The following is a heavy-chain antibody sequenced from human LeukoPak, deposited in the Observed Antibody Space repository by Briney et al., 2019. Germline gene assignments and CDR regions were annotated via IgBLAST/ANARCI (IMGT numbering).Heavy chain of an antibody. CDR3: AKQQLYYCSTSCYYFGTQEPTFDY. V-gene: IGHV3-30-3*02. CDR2: ISYDGSNK. Sequence: GGSLRLSCAASGFTFSSYAMHWVRQAPGKGLEWVAVISYDGSNKYYADSVKGRFTISRDNSKNTLYLQMNSLRAEDTAVYYCAKQQLYYCSTSCYYFGTQEPTFDYWGQGTLVTVSS. CDR1: GFTFSSYA. D-gene: IGHD2-2*01. J-gene: IGHJ4*02.